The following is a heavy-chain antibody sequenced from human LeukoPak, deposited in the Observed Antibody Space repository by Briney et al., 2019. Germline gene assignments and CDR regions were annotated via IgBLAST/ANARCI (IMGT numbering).Heavy chain of an antibody. D-gene: IGHD6-19*01. V-gene: IGHV3-30*18. CDR3: AKSQRRLALDY. J-gene: IGHJ4*02. CDR1: GFTFSSYG. CDR2: ISYDGSNK. Sequence: PGGSLGLSCAASGFTFSSYGMHWVRQAPGKGLEWVAVISYDGSNKYYADSVKGRFTISRDNSKNTLYQQMNSLRAEDTAVYYCAKSQRRLALDYWGQGTLVTVSS.